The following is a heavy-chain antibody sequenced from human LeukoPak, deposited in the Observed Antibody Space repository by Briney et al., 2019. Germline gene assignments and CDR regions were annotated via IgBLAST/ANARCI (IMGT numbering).Heavy chain of an antibody. Sequence: ASVKVSCKVSGYTFSDWYLHWVRQAPGQGLEWVAWINPKSGDTNYAQKFQGWVTLTRDTSITTVYMELTRLTSDDTAVYYCVRDWVRIFDYWGQGTLVTVSS. D-gene: IGHD3-16*01. V-gene: IGHV1-2*04. CDR2: INPKSGDT. J-gene: IGHJ4*02. CDR1: GYTFSDWY. CDR3: VRDWVRIFDY.